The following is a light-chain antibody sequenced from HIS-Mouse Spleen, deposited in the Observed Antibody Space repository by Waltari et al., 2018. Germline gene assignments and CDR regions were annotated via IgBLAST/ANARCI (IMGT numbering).Light chain of an antibody. J-gene: IGLJ2*01. CDR2: EVS. CDR1: SSDAAGYNY. V-gene: IGLV2-8*01. CDR3: SSYAGSNNVV. Sequence: QSALTQPPSASGSPGQSVTISCTGTSSDAAGYNYFSWYQQHPGKAPKLMIYEVSKRPSRVPDRFSGSKSGNTASLTVSGLQAEDEAEYYCSSYAGSNNVVFGGGTKLTVL.